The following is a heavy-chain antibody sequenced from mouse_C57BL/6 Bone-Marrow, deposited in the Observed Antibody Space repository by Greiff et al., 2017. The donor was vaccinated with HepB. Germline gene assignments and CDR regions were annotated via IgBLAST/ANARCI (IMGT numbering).Heavy chain of an antibody. J-gene: IGHJ4*01. Sequence: EVKVVESGGGLVQSGRSLRLSCATSGFTFSDFYMEWVRQAPGKGLEWIAASRNKANDYTTEYSASVKGRFIVSRDTSQSILYLQMNALRAEDTAIYYCARFYGDAMDYWGQGTSVTVSS. D-gene: IGHD1-1*01. CDR3: ARFYGDAMDY. CDR1: GFTFSDFY. V-gene: IGHV7-1*01. CDR2: SRNKANDYTT.